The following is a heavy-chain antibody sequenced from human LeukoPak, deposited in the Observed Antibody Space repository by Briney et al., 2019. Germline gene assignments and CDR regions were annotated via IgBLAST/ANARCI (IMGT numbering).Heavy chain of an antibody. J-gene: IGHJ4*02. V-gene: IGHV3-48*01. CDR1: GFTFSSYS. D-gene: IGHD6-13*01. Sequence: PGGSLRLSCAASGFTFSSYSMNWVRQAPGKGLEWVSYISSSSSTIYYADSVKGRFTISRDNAKNSLYQQMNSLRAEDTAVYYCARVLNSLAAAGTFDYWGQGTLVTVSS. CDR2: ISSSSSTI. CDR3: ARVLNSLAAAGTFDY.